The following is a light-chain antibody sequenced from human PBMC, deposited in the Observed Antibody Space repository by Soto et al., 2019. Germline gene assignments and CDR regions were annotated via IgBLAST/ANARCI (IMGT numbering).Light chain of an antibody. CDR2: DAS. CDR3: QQRSNWPSIT. J-gene: IGKJ5*01. Sequence: EIVLTQSPATLSLSPGERATLSCRASQSVSNYLAWYQQKPGQAPMLLIYDASNRATGIPARFSGSGSGTDFTLTISSLEPEDFAVYYCQQRSNWPSITFGQGTRLEIK. V-gene: IGKV3-11*01. CDR1: QSVSNY.